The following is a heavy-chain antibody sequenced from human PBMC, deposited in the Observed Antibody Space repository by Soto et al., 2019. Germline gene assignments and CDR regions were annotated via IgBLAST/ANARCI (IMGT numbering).Heavy chain of an antibody. Sequence: EVQLVESGGGLVKPGGSLRLSCAASGFTFSNAWMNWVRQAPGKGLEWVGRIKSKTDGGTTDYAAPVKGRFTISRDDSKNTLYLQMNSLKTEDTAVYYCTTDFRIQLLFLPPYFDYWGQGTLVTVSS. CDR3: TTDFRIQLLFLPPYFDY. CDR2: IKSKTDGGTT. D-gene: IGHD5-18*01. V-gene: IGHV3-15*07. CDR1: GFTFSNAW. J-gene: IGHJ4*02.